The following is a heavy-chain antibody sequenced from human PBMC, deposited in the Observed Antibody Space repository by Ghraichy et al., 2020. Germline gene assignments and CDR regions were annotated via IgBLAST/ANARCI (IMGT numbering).Heavy chain of an antibody. CDR2: IWYDGSNK. CDR3: ARGVGSGEDWFDP. D-gene: IGHD3-10*01. V-gene: IGHV3-33*01. Sequence: GGSLRLSCAASGFTFSSYGMHWVRQAPGKGLEWVAVIWYDGSNKYYADSVKGRFTISRDNSKNTLYLQMNSLRAEDTAVYYCARGVGSGEDWFDPWGQGTLVTVSS. J-gene: IGHJ5*02. CDR1: GFTFSSYG.